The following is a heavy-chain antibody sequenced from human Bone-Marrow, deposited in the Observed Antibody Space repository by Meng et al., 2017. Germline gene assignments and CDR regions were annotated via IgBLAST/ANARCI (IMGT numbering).Heavy chain of an antibody. CDR2: IIPIFGTA. Sequence: SVKVSCKASGGTFSSYAISWVRQAPGQGLEWMGGIIPIFGTANYAQKFQGRVTITADESTSTAYMELSSLRSEDTAVYYCATRSNYYGSGSYRDYYYYGMDVWGQGNMV. J-gene: IGHJ6*02. CDR1: GGTFSSYA. D-gene: IGHD3-10*01. CDR3: ATRSNYYGSGSYRDYYYYGMDV. V-gene: IGHV1-69*13.